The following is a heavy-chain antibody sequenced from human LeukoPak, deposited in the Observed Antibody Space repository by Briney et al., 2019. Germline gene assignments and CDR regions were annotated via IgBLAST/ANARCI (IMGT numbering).Heavy chain of an antibody. CDR3: ARGASSGYRIDY. CDR1: GFTFNNYW. J-gene: IGHJ4*02. D-gene: IGHD5-18*01. V-gene: IGHV3-74*01. Sequence: RGSLRLSCAASGFTFNNYWMHWVRQAPGKGLVWVSRISKDGSTTNYADSVKGRFTISRDNAKNTLYLQMNSLTAEDTALYYCARGASSGYRIDYWGQGTLVTVSS. CDR2: ISKDGSTT.